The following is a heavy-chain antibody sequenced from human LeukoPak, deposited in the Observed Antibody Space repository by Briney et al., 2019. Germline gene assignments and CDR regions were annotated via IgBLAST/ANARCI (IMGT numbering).Heavy chain of an antibody. CDR2: INPYSGDT. CDR3: ARDQGSLTRSWYTGY. V-gene: IGHV1-2*06. Sequence: GASVKVSCKASGYTFTGYHIHWVRQAPGQGLEWMGRINPYSGDTNFAQKFQGRVTMTGDTSITTAYMDLSSLTPDGTAVYFCARDQGSLTRSWYTGYWGQGTQVTVSS. D-gene: IGHD6-13*01. CDR1: GYTFTGYH. J-gene: IGHJ4*02.